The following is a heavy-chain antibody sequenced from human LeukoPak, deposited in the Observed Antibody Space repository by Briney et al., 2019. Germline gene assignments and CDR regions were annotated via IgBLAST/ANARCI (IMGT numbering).Heavy chain of an antibody. V-gene: IGHV3-15*01. CDR2: IKSKTNGGTT. Sequence: GGSLTLSCPSTGFPFIHARLSRVRQAPAKGLDRLGRIKSKTNGGTTDYAEPVKGRFTISRDDSKNTLYLQINSLKTEDTAVYYCTWVGARYYFDYWGQGTLVTVSS. CDR1: GFPFIHAR. J-gene: IGHJ4*02. CDR3: TWVGARYYFDY. D-gene: IGHD1-26*01.